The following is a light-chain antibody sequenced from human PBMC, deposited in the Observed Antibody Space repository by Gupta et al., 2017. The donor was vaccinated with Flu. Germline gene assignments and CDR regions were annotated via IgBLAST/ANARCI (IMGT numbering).Light chain of an antibody. CDR1: QSISTY. CDR2: AAS. V-gene: IGKV1-39*01. J-gene: IGKJ1*01. Sequence: DIQMTQSRSSLSASVGDRVTITCRTSQSISTYLNWYQQKPGKAPNLLIYAASNLQSGVPSRFSGGGSGTDFTLTISSLQPEDFASYYCQQSYSPHWTFGQGTKVELK. CDR3: QQSYSPHWT.